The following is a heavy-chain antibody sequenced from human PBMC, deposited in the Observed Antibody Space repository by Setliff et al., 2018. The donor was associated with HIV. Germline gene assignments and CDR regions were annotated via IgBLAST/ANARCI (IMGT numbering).Heavy chain of an antibody. V-gene: IGHV4-59*08. Sequence: PSETLSLTCTVSRGSISRYYWSWIRQHPGKGLEWIGYIYYSGSTYYNPSLKSRVTISVDTSKNQFSLKLSSVTAADTAVYYCARGDGTKYYYYYYMDVWGKGTTVTVSS. D-gene: IGHD1-7*01. CDR1: RGSISRYY. J-gene: IGHJ6*03. CDR3: ARGDGTKYYYYYYMDV. CDR2: IYYSGST.